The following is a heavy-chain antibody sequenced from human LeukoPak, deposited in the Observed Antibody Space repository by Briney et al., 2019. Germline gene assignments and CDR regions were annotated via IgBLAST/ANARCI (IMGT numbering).Heavy chain of an antibody. CDR1: GGSISSGSYY. J-gene: IGHJ4*02. CDR2: IYTSGST. CDR3: TRDDESCAGDCYPY. Sequence: SETLSLTCTVSGGSISSGSYYWGWVRQPAGKGLEWIGRIYTSGSTKYDPSLKDRVTISADMSKNQFSLQLSSVTAADTAVYYCTRDDESCAGDCYPYWGQGTLVTVSS. V-gene: IGHV4-61*02. D-gene: IGHD2-21*01.